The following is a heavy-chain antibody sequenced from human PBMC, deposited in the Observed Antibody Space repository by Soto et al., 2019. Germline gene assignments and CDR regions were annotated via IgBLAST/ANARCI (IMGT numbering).Heavy chain of an antibody. J-gene: IGHJ6*02. CDR3: ARGGRVPNSSNYDRLEG. CDR2: SLPIFGTA. D-gene: IGHD1-7*01. Sequence: SVQASCPYSGGTFSTYSISWVRQAPGQGLGWMGGSLPIFGTAHYAQNFQGRVTLTADESTSTAYLALSSLRSDDTAVYYCARGGRVPNSSNYDRLEGWGQGPSVHVSS. CDR1: GGTFSTYS. V-gene: IGHV1-69*01.